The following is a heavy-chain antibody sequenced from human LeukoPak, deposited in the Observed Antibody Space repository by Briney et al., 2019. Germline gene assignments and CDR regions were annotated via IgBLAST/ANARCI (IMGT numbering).Heavy chain of an antibody. D-gene: IGHD1-26*01. CDR2: INPNSGGT. J-gene: IGHJ5*02. CDR1: GYTFTGYY. V-gene: IGHV1-2*02. CDR3: ARSGATTTGWFDP. Sequence: ASVKVSCKASGYTFTGYYMHWVRQAPGQGLEWMGWINPNSGGTNHAQKFQGRVTMTRDTSISTAYMELSRLRSDDTAVYYCARSGATTTGWFDPWGQGTLVTVPS.